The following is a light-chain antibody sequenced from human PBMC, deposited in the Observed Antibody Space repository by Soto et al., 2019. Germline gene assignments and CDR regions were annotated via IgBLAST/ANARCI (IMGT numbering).Light chain of an antibody. J-gene: IGLJ1*01. V-gene: IGLV2-14*01. CDR1: SSDIGVYNY. Sequence: QSVLTQPASVSGSPGQSITISCSGTSSDIGVYNYVSWYQHHPGKAPKLIIFEVSDRPSGVSNRFFGSKSGNTASLTISGLQAEDEADYYCSSYTSSSTLLFGTGTKVTVL. CDR3: SSYTSSSTLL. CDR2: EVS.